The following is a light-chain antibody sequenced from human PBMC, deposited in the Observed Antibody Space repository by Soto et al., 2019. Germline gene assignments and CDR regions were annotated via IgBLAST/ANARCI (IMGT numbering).Light chain of an antibody. CDR3: SSYTSSSTV. J-gene: IGLJ2*01. CDR1: SSDVGDYNY. Sequence: QSVLTQPASVSGSPGQSITISCTGTSSDVGDYNYVSWYQQHPGKAPKLMIYEVSNRPSGVSNRFSGSKFGNTASLTISGLQAEDEADYYCSSYTSSSTVFGGGTKVTVL. CDR2: EVS. V-gene: IGLV2-14*01.